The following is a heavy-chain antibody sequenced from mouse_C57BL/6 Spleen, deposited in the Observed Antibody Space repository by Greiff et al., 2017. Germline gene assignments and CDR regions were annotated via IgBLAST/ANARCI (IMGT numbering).Heavy chain of an antibody. V-gene: IGHV1-80*01. Sequence: VQLQQSGAELVKPGASVKISCKASGYAFSSYWMNWVKQRPGKGLEWIGQIYPGDGDTNYNGKFKGKATLTAAKSSSTAYMQLSSLTSEESAVYYCARQVTTVVAPHFEDWGQGTTLTVAS. CDR2: IYPGDGDT. CDR3: ARQVTTVVAPHFED. CDR1: GYAFSSYW. J-gene: IGHJ2*01. D-gene: IGHD1-1*01.